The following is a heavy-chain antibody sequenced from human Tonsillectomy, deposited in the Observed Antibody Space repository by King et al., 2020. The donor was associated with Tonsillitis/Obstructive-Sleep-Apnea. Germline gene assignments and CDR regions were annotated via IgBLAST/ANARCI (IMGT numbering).Heavy chain of an antibody. V-gene: IGHV4-34*01. J-gene: IGHJ4*02. CDR2: INHSGTT. Sequence: VQLQQWGTGLLKPSETLSLTCAVYGGSFSGYYWSWIRQPPGKGLEWIGEINHSGTTNYNPSLKSRLTISIDTSKKQFSLRLGSVTAADTAVYYCAREGKDGYDDFWGVYCDYWGQETLVTVSA. D-gene: IGHD3-3*01. CDR1: GGSFSGYY. CDR3: AREGKDGYDDFWGVYCDY.